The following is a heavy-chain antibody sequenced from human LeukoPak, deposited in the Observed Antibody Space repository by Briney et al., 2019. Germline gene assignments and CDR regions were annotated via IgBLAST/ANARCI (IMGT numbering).Heavy chain of an antibody. CDR1: GGSISSYY. Sequence: PSETLSLTCTVSGGSISSYYWSWIRQPPGKGLEWIGYIYYSGSTNYNPSLKSRVAISVETSKNEFSLKLRSVTAADTAVYYCARVTGYRIEDYFDYWGQGTLVTVSS. CDR3: ARVTGYRIEDYFDY. J-gene: IGHJ4*02. V-gene: IGHV4-59*01. CDR2: IYYSGST. D-gene: IGHD6-13*01.